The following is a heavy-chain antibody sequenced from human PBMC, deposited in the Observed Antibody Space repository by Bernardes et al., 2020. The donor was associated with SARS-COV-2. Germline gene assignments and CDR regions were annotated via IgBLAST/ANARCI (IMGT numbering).Heavy chain of an antibody. V-gene: IGHV4-61*01. CDR1: GASVSSRPFY. D-gene: IGHD3-3*01. CDR2: ISYSGKT. CDR3: VSYHDFWSGYPYASDI. J-gene: IGHJ3*02. Sequence: SETLSLTCSVSGASVSSRPFYWTWIRQPPGKGLEWIGYISYSGKTMYNPSLQSRVAISMDTSRNQFSLGLSSATAADTAIYYCVSYHDFWSGYPYASDIWGQGTMVTVSS.